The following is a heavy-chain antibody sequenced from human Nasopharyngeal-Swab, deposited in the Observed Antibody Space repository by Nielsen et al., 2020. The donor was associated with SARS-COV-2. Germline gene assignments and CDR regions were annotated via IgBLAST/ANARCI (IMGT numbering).Heavy chain of an antibody. CDR1: RYTFTNYA. CDR2: INAGNGNT. V-gene: IGHV1-3*01. Sequence: SVKVSCKASRYTFTNYAMHWVRQAPGQRLAWMGWINAGNGNTKYSQKFQGRVTITRDTSASTAYMELSSLRSEDTAVYYCARVSTAHYYYGMDVWGQGTTVTVSS. J-gene: IGHJ6*02. D-gene: IGHD1-26*01. CDR3: ARVSTAHYYYGMDV.